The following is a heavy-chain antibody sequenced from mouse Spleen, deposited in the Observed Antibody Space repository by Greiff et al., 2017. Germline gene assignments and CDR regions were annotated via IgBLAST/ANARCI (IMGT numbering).Heavy chain of an antibody. J-gene: IGHJ1*01. Sequence: VQLQQSGAELVRPGTSVKISCKASGYTFTNYWLGWVKQRPGHGLEWIGDIYPGGGYTNYNEKFKGKATLTADTSSSTAYMQLSSLTSEDSAVYFCARGDTTVIDWYFDVWGAGTTVTVSS. V-gene: IGHV1-63*02. D-gene: IGHD1-1*01. CDR1: GYTFTNYW. CDR2: IYPGGGYT. CDR3: ARGDTTVIDWYFDV.